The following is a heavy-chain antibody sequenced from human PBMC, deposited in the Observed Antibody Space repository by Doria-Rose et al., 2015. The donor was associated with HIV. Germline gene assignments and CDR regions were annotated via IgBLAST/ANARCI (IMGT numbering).Heavy chain of an antibody. CDR1: GYTFTSYD. V-gene: IGHV1-8*02. D-gene: IGHD2-15*01. CDR2: MNPNSGNT. J-gene: IGHJ4*02. CDR3: ARAGKYCSGGSCYPGYFDY. Sequence: QVQLVQSGAAVKKPGASVKVSCKASGYTFTSYDINWVRQATGQGLEWMGWMNPNSGNTAYAQKFQGRVTMTRNTSISTAYVELNSLRSEDTAVYYCARAGKYCSGGSCYPGYFDYWGQGALVTVSS.